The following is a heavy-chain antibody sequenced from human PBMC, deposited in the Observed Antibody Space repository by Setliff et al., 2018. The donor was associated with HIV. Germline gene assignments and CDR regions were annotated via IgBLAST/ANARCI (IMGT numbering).Heavy chain of an antibody. D-gene: IGHD6-13*01. CDR3: ARATPSIVAAGDYYHFYMDV. Sequence: GSLRLSCAASGFTFSSYEMNWVRQAPGKGLEWLSFISSTSQTIYYADSVKGRFTVSRDNAKSSLYLQLSSLTSEDTAVYYCARATPSIVAAGDYYHFYMDVWGKGSTVTVSS. J-gene: IGHJ6*03. V-gene: IGHV3-48*03. CDR2: ISSTSQTI. CDR1: GFTFSSYE.